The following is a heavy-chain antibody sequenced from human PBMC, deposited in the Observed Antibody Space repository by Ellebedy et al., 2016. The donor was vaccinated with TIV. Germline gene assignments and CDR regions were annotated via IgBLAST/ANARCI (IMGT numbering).Heavy chain of an antibody. CDR3: ARHSGYHAISYLAY. J-gene: IGHJ4*02. Sequence: SVKVSCKASGGTFSSFAISWVRQAPGQGLEWMGGIIGMFGTASYAQKFLARVTITADEFTSTAYMEMSSLRSEDTAAYYCARHSGYHAISYLAYWGQGTLVTVSS. CDR2: IIGMFGTA. CDR1: GGTFSSFA. V-gene: IGHV1-69*13. D-gene: IGHD5-12*01.